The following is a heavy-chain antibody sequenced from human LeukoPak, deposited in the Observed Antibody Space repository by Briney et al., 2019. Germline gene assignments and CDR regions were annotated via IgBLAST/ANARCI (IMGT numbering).Heavy chain of an antibody. J-gene: IGHJ4*02. CDR1: GFTFSSYA. V-gene: IGHV3-30-3*01. CDR2: IAYDGGNK. Sequence: GGSLRLSCAASGFTFSSYAVHWVRQAPGKGLEWVAVIAYDGGNKYHADSVKGRFTISRDNSKNTLYLQMNSLRAEDTAVYYCARETGSAVGSTDFDYWGQGTLVTVSS. CDR3: ARETGSAVGSTDFDY. D-gene: IGHD4-17*01.